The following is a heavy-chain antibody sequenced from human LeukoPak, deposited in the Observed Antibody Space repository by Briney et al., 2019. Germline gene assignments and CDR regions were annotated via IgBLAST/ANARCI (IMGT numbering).Heavy chain of an antibody. CDR1: GGSISSSSYY. CDR2: IYYSGST. CDR3: ARRSPEGYYFDY. Sequence: PSETLSLTCTVSGGSISSSSYYWGWIRQPPGKGLEWIGSIYYSGSTYYNPSLKSRVTISVDTSKNQFSLKLSSVTAADTAVYHCARRSPEGYYFDYWGQGTLVTVSS. V-gene: IGHV4-39*01. J-gene: IGHJ4*02.